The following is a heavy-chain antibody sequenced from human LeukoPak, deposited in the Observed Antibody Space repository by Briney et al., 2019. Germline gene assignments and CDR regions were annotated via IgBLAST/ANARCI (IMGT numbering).Heavy chain of an antibody. V-gene: IGHV5-51*01. CDR1: GYSFTSYW. CDR3: ARVENGLQHPRYYYYMDV. CDR2: IYPGDSDT. D-gene: IGHD4-11*01. J-gene: IGHJ6*03. Sequence: GGSLKISCKGSGYSFTSYWIVWVGQMPGKGLEWMGIIYPGDSDTRYSPSFQGQGTISADTSISTPYPQWSSLKASDTAMYYSARVENGLQHPRYYYYMDVWGKGTTVTVSS.